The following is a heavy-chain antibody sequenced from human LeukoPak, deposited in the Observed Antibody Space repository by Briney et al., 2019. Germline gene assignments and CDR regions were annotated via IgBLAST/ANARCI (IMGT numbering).Heavy chain of an antibody. CDR2: VYYSGSA. CDR1: GGTISTSSYY. V-gene: IGHV4-39*07. CDR3: ARAPSGVSFDY. D-gene: IGHD1-26*01. J-gene: IGHJ4*02. Sequence: SETLSLTCTVSGGTISTSSYYFAWIRQPPGKGLEWIGSVYYSGSAYYHPSLKSRVTISIDTSKNQSSLNLNSVTAADTAVYYCARAPSGVSFDYWGQGTLVTVSS.